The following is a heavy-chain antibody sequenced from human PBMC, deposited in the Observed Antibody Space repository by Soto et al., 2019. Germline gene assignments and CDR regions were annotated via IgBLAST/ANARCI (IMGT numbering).Heavy chain of an antibody. J-gene: IGHJ2*01. CDR2: ISGSGVST. CDR3: ARDPLWGTAMVLWYFDL. CDR1: GFTFSSYA. D-gene: IGHD5-18*01. Sequence: GGSLRLSCAASGFTFSSYAMSWVRQAPGKGLEWVSAISGSGVSTYYADSVKGRFTISRDNSKNTLYLQMNSLRAEDTAVYYCARDPLWGTAMVLWYFDLWGRGTLVTVSS. V-gene: IGHV3-23*01.